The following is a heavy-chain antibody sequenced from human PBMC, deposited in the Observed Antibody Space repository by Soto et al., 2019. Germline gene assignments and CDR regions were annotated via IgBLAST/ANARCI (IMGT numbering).Heavy chain of an antibody. CDR3: AHRTRTYYYGSGCYVV. CDR1: GFSLSTSGVG. J-gene: IGHJ6*02. D-gene: IGHD3-10*01. CDR2: IYWDDDK. V-gene: IGHV2-5*02. Sequence: QITLKESGPTLVKPTQTLTLTCTFSGFSLSTSGVGVGWIRQPPGKALEWLALIYWDDDKRYSPSLKSRLTTTKDTSKNQVVLTMTNMDPGDTATYYCAHRTRTYYYGSGCYVVWGQGTTVTVSS.